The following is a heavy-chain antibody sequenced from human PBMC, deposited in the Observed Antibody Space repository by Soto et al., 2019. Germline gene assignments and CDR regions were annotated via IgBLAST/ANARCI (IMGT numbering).Heavy chain of an antibody. CDR1: GFTFSNAW. J-gene: IGHJ6*03. CDR3: RAAELAADYYYYMDV. CDR2: IKSKTDGGTT. Sequence: GGSLRLSCAASGFTFSNAWMSWVRQAPGKGLEWVGRIKSKTDGGTTDYAAPVKGRFTISRDDSKNTLYLQMNSLKTEDTAVYYCRAAELAADYYYYMDVWGKGTTVTVSS. V-gene: IGHV3-15*01. D-gene: IGHD2-15*01.